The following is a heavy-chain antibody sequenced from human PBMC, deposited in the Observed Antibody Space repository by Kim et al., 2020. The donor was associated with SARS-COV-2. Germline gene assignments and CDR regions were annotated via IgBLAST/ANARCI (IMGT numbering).Heavy chain of an antibody. Sequence: YADSVRGRFTISRDNSMNTLFLQMNSLRAEDTAVYYCASAYSYDIYYFDYWGQGTLVTVSS. V-gene: IGHV3-33*01. CDR3: ASAYSYDIYYFDY. J-gene: IGHJ4*02. D-gene: IGHD5-18*01.